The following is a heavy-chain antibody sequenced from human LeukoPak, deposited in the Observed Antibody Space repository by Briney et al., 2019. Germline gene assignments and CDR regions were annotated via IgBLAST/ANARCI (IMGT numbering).Heavy chain of an antibody. CDR1: GFTFSSYS. CDR2: ISTSTTTI. D-gene: IGHD6-19*01. V-gene: IGHV3-48*01. Sequence: PGGSLRLSCEASGFTFSSYSMNWVRQAPGKGLEWISYISTSTTTIYYANSVKGRFTISRDNAKKSLYLQMNSLRVEDTGVYYCAKDSAVAAFDYWGQGTLVTVSS. CDR3: AKDSAVAAFDY. J-gene: IGHJ4*02.